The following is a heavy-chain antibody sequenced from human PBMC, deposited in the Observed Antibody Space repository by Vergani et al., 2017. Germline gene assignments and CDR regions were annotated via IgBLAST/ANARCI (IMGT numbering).Heavy chain of an antibody. J-gene: IGHJ6*03. CDR3: VYRKTGCVTTSCFYPFYYYYYMDV. CDR1: GFSLNTRGVS. V-gene: IGHV2-5*04. D-gene: IGHD2-2*01. Sequence: QITLKESGPTLVKPTQTLTLTCTFSGFSLNTRGVSVAWIRQPPGKALDWLALLYWNDDQHYSPSLNNRVTITNDTSKNQVLLTMTNMDYVDTGTYYCVYRKTGCVTTSCFYPFYYYYYMDVWGKGTTVTVSS. CDR2: LYWNDDQ.